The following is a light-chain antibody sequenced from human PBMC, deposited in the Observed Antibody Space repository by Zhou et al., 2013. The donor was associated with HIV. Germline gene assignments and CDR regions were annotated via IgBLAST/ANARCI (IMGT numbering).Light chain of an antibody. CDR2: KAS. Sequence: DIQMTQSPSTLSASVGDRVTITCRASQSISSWLAWYQQKPGKAPKLLIYKASSLESGVPSRFSGSGSGTEFTLTINSLQPDDFATYYCQQYDGRYTFGQGTKLDIK. J-gene: IGKJ2*01. V-gene: IGKV1-5*03. CDR1: QSISSW. CDR3: QQYDGRYT.